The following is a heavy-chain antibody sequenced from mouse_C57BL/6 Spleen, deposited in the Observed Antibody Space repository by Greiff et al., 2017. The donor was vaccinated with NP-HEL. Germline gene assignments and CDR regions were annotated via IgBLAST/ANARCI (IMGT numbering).Heavy chain of an antibody. Sequence: QVQLKQPGAELVMPGASVKLSCKASGYTFTSSWMHWVKQRPGQGLEWIGEIDPSDSYTNYNQKFKGKSTLTVDKSSSTAYMQLSSLTSEDSAVYYCARRGDGSSFFDYWGQGTTLTVSS. D-gene: IGHD1-1*01. V-gene: IGHV1-69*01. CDR2: IDPSDSYT. J-gene: IGHJ2*01. CDR1: GYTFTSSW. CDR3: ARRGDGSSFFDY.